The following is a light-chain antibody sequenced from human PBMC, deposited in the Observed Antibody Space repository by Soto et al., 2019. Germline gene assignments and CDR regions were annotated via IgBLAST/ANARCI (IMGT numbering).Light chain of an antibody. CDR3: AAWNDGLDGSVA. J-gene: IGLJ2*01. Sequence: HSALTQPASVSGSPGQSITISCTGTSSDVGGYNYVSWYQQHPGKAPKLMIYEVSNRPSGVSNRFSGSKSGNTASLTISGLQAEDEADYYCAAWNDGLDGSVAFGGGTKLTVL. CDR2: EVS. CDR1: SSDVGGYNY. V-gene: IGLV2-14*01.